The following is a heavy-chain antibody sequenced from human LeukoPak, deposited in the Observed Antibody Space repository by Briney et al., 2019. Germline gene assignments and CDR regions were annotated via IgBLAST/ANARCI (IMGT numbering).Heavy chain of an antibody. V-gene: IGHV3-23*01. D-gene: IGHD3-22*01. CDR1: GFTFSSYA. Sequence: GGSLRLSCAAPGFTFSSYAMSWVRQASGKGLEWVSAISGSGGSTYYADSVKGRFTISRDNSKNTLYLQMNSLRAEDTAVYYCAKVPNSSGYGVDTEDYWGQGTLVTVSS. J-gene: IGHJ4*02. CDR2: ISGSGGST. CDR3: AKVPNSSGYGVDTEDY.